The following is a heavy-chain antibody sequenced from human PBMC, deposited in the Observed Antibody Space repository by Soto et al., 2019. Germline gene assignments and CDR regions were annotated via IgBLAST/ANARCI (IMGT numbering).Heavy chain of an antibody. V-gene: IGHV4-39*01. J-gene: IGHJ4*02. CDR2: IFYSWSS. CDR1: GASISRRHYY. D-gene: IGHD2-8*01. CDR3: VRHPRIMVPRRHDSYFGT. Sequence: SLTCNVSGASISRRHYYWGWFRQPPGKGLEWFGSIFYSWSSYYNPSLKSRVTISIVTSQNQFSLRLTSLTAADTAVYYCVRHPRIMVPRRHDSYFGTWGPGNLVTVSS.